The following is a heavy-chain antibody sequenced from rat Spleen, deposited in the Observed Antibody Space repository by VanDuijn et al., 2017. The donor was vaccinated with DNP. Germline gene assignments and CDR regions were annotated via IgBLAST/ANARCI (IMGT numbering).Heavy chain of an antibody. J-gene: IGHJ2*01. CDR1: GFSLTNYH. CDR2: LQSGGRI. D-gene: IGHD1-10*01. V-gene: IGHV2-27*01. CDR3: ARGNNRDH. Sequence: QVQLKESGPGLVQPSQTLSLTCTVSGFSLTNYHVDWVRQPPGKGLEWMGRLQSGGRIDYNSTLRSRLTITRDTSKGQVFLKMNSVQTEDSAMYFCARGNNRDHWGQGVMVTVSS.